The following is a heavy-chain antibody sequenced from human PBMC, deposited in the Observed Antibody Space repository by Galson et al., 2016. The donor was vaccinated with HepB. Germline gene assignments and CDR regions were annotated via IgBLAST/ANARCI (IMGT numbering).Heavy chain of an antibody. CDR1: GFTFSRYG. J-gene: IGHJ4*02. Sequence: SLRLSCAASGFTFSRYGMHWVRQAPGKELEWVAVIWAAGTKKDYADSVKGRFTISRDNSKNTLYLQMNSLRAEDTAVYYCATDYGSSPFDYWGQGTLVTVSS. CDR2: IWAAGTKK. V-gene: IGHV3-33*01. CDR3: ATDYGSSPFDY. D-gene: IGHD6-6*01.